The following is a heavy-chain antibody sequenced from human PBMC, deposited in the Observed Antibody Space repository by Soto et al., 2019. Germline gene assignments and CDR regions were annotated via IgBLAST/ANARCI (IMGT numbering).Heavy chain of an antibody. V-gene: IGHV3-15*01. Sequence: GGSLRLSCAASGFTFSNAWMSSVRQAPGKGREGVGRIKSKTEGGTTDYAEPVKGRLTISRDDSKKTLYLQMNSLKTEDTAVYYCTTDSNSAMYNWNYYYYMYVWGKGTTVTVSS. CDR1: GFTFSNAW. D-gene: IGHD1-20*01. J-gene: IGHJ6*03. CDR3: TTDSNSAMYNWNYYYYMYV. CDR2: IKSKTEGGTT.